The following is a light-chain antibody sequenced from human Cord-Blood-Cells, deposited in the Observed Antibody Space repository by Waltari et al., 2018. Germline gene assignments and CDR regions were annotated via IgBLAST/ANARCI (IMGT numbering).Light chain of an antibody. V-gene: IGLV2-23*02. CDR3: CSYAGSSTYV. Sequence: SALTQPASVSGSPGQSITIPCPGTSSDVGRYNLVSWYQQHPGKPPKLMIYEVSKRPSGVSNRFSGSKSGNTASLTISGLQAEDEADYYCCSYAGSSTYVFGTGTKVTVL. J-gene: IGLJ1*01. CDR2: EVS. CDR1: SSDVGRYNL.